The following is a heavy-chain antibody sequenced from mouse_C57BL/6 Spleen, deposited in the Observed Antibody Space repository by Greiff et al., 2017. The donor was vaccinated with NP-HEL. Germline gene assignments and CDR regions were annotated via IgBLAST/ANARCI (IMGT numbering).Heavy chain of an antibody. D-gene: IGHD1-1*01. CDR1: GYTFTSYW. CDR3: ARREYYGSSPFYWYFDV. Sequence: QVQLKQPGAELVRPGTSVKLSCKASGYTFTSYWMHWVKQRPGQGLEWIGVIDPYDSYTNYNPKFQGKATLTVDTASSTAYMQLSSLTSEDSAVYYCARREYYGSSPFYWYFDVWGTGTTVTVSS. V-gene: IGHV1-59*01. CDR2: IDPYDSYT. J-gene: IGHJ1*03.